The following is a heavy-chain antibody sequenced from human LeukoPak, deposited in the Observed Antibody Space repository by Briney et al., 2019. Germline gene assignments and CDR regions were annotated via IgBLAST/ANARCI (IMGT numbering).Heavy chain of an antibody. D-gene: IGHD5-18*01. CDR1: GGSISSYY. CDR2: IYYSGST. CDR3: ARMDTAMFDY. J-gene: IGHJ4*02. Sequence: SETLSLTCTVSGGSISSYYWSWIRQPPGKGLEWIGYIYYSGSTNYNPSLKSRVTISVDTSKNQFSLELSSVTAADTAVYYCARMDTAMFDYWGQGTLVTVSS. V-gene: IGHV4-59*01.